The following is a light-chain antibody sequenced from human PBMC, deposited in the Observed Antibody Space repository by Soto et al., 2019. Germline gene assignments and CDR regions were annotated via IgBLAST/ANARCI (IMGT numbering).Light chain of an antibody. Sequence: DIQMTQSPSTLSASVGDRVTITCRARQSISSWLAWYQQKPGKAPNLLIYKASSLRSGVPSRFSGSGSGTEFTLIISSLQPDDFATYYCHHYDSYPWTFGQGTKVEIK. J-gene: IGKJ1*01. CDR2: KAS. CDR3: HHYDSYPWT. V-gene: IGKV1-5*03. CDR1: QSISSW.